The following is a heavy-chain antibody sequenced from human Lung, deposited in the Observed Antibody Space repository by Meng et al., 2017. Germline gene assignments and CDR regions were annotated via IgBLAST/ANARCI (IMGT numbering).Heavy chain of an antibody. CDR2: IYNSGST. CDR1: GGSISSSNYY. V-gene: IGHV4-30-4*01. J-gene: IGHJ2*01. CDR3: ARGQKGYFDL. Sequence: QGQLQESGPGLVKPSQTLSLTCTGYGGSISSSNYYWSWIRQPPGKGLEWSGHIYNSGSTYYNPSLKSRITISVDTSKNQFSLKLSSVTAADTAVYYCARGQKGYFDLWGRGTLVTVSS.